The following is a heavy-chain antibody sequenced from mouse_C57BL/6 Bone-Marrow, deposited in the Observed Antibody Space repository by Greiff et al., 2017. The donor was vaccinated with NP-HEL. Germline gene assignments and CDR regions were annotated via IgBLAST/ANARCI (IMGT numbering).Heavy chain of an antibody. J-gene: IGHJ2*01. Sequence: VQLQQSGPELVKPGASVKIPCKASGYTFTDYNMDWVKQSHGKSLEWIGDINPNNGGTIYNQKFKGKATLTVDKSSSTAYMEPRILTSEDTAVYYCASREYVSRGYVDYWGQGTTLTVSS. D-gene: IGHD1-1*01. CDR2: INPNNGGT. CDR1: GYTFTDYN. V-gene: IGHV1-18*01. CDR3: ASREYVSRGYVDY.